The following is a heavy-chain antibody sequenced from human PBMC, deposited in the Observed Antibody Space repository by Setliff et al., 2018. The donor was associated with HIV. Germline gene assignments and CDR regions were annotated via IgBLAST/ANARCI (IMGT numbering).Heavy chain of an antibody. Sequence: ASVKVSCKASGYTFSSHTIHWVRQAPGQGLEWMGRINTGNGNTKYSQKFQDRVTITRDTSANTGYMEVNSLRLEDTAVYYCARDRIPKRGYTYREPDFDSWGQGTQGTV. CDR2: INTGNGNT. D-gene: IGHD3-16*02. CDR3: ARDRIPKRGYTYREPDFDS. CDR1: GYTFSSHT. V-gene: IGHV1-3*04. J-gene: IGHJ4*02.